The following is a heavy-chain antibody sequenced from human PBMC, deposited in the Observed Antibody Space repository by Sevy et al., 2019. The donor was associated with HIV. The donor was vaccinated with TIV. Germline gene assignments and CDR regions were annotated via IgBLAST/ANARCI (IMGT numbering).Heavy chain of an antibody. J-gene: IGHJ4*02. D-gene: IGHD6-19*01. V-gene: IGHV3-66*02. CDR3: VSLFLSYRSGWSYFDY. CDR1: GFTVNDKY. CDR2: IFSSGST. Sequence: GGSLRLSCAISGFTVNDKYIIWVRQAPGKGLEWVSVIFSSGSTYYADSAKGRFTISRDNSKNTVDLKMNSVIAEDTAVYYCVSLFLSYRSGWSYFDYWGQGTLVTVSS.